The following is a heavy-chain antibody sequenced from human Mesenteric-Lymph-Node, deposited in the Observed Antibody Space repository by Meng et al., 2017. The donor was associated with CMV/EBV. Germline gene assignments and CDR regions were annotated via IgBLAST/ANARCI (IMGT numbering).Heavy chain of an antibody. Sequence: SVKVSCKASGDTYKTYVINWVRQAPGQGLEWVGGIMPISGAAKYAQKFQGRVTITTDESTSTAYMELSRLRSEDTAVYYCARDLFEFDFWSGYPNGYYYYGMDVWGQGTTVTVSS. CDR2: IMPISGAA. J-gene: IGHJ6*02. V-gene: IGHV1-69*05. D-gene: IGHD3-3*01. CDR3: ARDLFEFDFWSGYPNGYYYYGMDV. CDR1: GDTYKTYV.